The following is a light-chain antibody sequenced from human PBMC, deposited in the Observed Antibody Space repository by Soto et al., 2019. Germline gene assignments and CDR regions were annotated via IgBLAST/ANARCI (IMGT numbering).Light chain of an antibody. Sequence: QSVLTQPPSASGTPGQRVTISCFGSRSNIGSNTVNWYQQVPGTAPKLLIYSNNQRPSGVPGRFSGSKSGTSASLAISGLQSDDDADYFCSLWDDSLNGVVFGGGTKLTVL. CDR2: SNN. CDR1: RSNIGSNT. V-gene: IGLV1-44*01. CDR3: SLWDDSLNGVV. J-gene: IGLJ2*01.